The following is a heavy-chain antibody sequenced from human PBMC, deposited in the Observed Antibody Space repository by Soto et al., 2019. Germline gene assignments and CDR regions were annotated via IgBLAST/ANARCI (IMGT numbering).Heavy chain of an antibody. CDR2: INGGGDTT. Sequence: PGGSLRLSCAASEFIFTNYAMGWVRQAPGKGLEWVSLINGGGDTTYYADSVKGRFTVSRDNSKSILYLQMNSLRVDDTAVFYCATQDFRRTSGTTWGQGTLVTVSS. CDR3: ATQDFRRTSGTT. CDR1: EFIFTNYA. D-gene: IGHD1-1*01. V-gene: IGHV3-23*01. J-gene: IGHJ4*02.